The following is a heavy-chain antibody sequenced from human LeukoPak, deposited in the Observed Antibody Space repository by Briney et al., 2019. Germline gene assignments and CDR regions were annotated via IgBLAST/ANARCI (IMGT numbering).Heavy chain of an antibody. J-gene: IGHJ4*02. CDR3: ATETNGRHYDY. Sequence: VKPGGSLRLSCTASGLTFSTSGFNWVRQAPGKGLEWVASIGPTGSDRYHADSIKGRFTISRDNANNFLYLQMNSLRAADTAVYYCATETNGRHYDYWGQGTLLTVSS. CDR1: GLTFSTSG. V-gene: IGHV3-21*06. CDR2: IGPTGSDR. D-gene: IGHD1-14*01.